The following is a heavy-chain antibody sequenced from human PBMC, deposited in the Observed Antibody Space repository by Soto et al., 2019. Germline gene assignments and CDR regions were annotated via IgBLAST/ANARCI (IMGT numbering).Heavy chain of an antibody. CDR1: GDSVSSNSAA. D-gene: IGHD3-10*01. CDR2: TYYRSKWYN. V-gene: IGHV6-1*01. J-gene: IGHJ3*02. Sequence: SQTLSLTGAISGDSVSSNSAAWNWIRQSPSRGLEWLGRTYYRSKWYNDYAVSVKSRITINPDTSKNQFSLQLNSVTPEDTAVYYCARGDVLLWFGELFGAFDIWGQGTMVTVSS. CDR3: ARGDVLLWFGELFGAFDI.